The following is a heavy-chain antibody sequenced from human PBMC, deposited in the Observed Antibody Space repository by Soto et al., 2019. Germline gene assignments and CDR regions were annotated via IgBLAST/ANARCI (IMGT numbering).Heavy chain of an antibody. CDR1: GFSFSSGCA. V-gene: IGHV3-23*01. CDR2: IVGVGGTT. D-gene: IGHD7-27*01. J-gene: IGHJ6*02. CDR3: AKHWGGPPSFYAMDV. Sequence: VQMLESGGGLVQPGGSLRLSCVASGFSFSSGCAMSWVRQAPGKGLEWVSSIVGVGGTTYFANSVKGRFTIPRDNSRNTLYLQMGSLRADDTALYYCAKHWGGPPSFYAMDVWGQGTTVTVSS.